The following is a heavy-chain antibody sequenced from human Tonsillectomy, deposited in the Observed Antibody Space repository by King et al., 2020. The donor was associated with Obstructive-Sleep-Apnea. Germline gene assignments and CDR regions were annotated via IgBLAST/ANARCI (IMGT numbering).Heavy chain of an antibody. CDR1: GFTFSSYA. J-gene: IGHJ4*02. D-gene: IGHD3-9*01. CDR2: ISGSVDST. Sequence: VQLVESGGGLVQPGGSLRLSCAASGFTFSSYAMSWVRQAPGKGLEWVSDISGSVDSTYYADSVKGRFTISRDISKNTLYLQMNSLITEDTAVYYCGKDSGERYFDWLLEVKGFDYWGQGTLVTVSS. V-gene: IGHV3-23*04. CDR3: GKDSGERYFDWLLEVKGFDY.